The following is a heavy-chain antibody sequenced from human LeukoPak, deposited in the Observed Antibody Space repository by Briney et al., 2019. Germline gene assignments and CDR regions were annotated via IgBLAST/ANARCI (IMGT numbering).Heavy chain of an antibody. J-gene: IGHJ4*02. V-gene: IGHV3-64D*06. CDR1: GFTFSDYA. CDR2: ISGNGGST. Sequence: GGSLRLSCSTSGFTFSDYALYWVRQAPGMGLEYLSSISGNGGSTYYADSVKGRFTISRDNSKNTLFLQMSSLRAGDTALYYCVKEGHLVRAGYFDYWGQGTLVTVSS. D-gene: IGHD6-13*01. CDR3: VKEGHLVRAGYFDY.